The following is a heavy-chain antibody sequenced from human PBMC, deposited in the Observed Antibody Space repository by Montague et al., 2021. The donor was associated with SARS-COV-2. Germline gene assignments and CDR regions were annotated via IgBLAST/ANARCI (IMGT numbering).Heavy chain of an antibody. V-gene: IGHV3-53*01. J-gene: IGHJ4*02. CDR1: GFTISDNY. CDR3: MSWLSRRGGWDY. Sequence: SLRLSCAASGFTISDNYMGWVRQAPGKGLEWVSVIYLGGTTFYADSVQGRFTLSRDSSKNTLDLQMNSLRAEDTALYYCMSWLSRRGGWDYWGQGTLVTVSS. D-gene: IGHD6-19*01. CDR2: IYLGGTT.